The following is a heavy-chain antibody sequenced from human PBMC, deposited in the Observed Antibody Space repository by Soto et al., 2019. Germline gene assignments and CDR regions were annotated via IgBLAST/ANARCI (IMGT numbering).Heavy chain of an antibody. CDR2: IYHSGST. D-gene: IGHD6-13*01. CDR1: GGSISSSNW. Sequence: QVQLQESGPGLVKPSGTLSLTCAVSGGSISSSNWWSWVRQPPGKGLEWIGDIYHSGSTNYNPSLTRRVTISVDKSKNQFSLKLSSVTAADTAVYYCARCIAAAGPIDYWGQGTLVTVSS. V-gene: IGHV4-4*02. CDR3: ARCIAAAGPIDY. J-gene: IGHJ4*02.